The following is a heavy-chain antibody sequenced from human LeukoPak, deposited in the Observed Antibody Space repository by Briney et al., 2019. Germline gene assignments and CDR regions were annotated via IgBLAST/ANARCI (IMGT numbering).Heavy chain of an antibody. CDR3: ARLLNYYYYYYMDV. Sequence: SETLSLTCTVSGGSISSYYWSWIRQPPGKGLEWIGYIYTSGSTNYNPSLKSRVTISVDTSKNQFSLKLSSVTAADMAVYYCARLLNYYYYYYMDVWGKGTTVTVSS. CDR2: IYTSGST. V-gene: IGHV4-4*09. J-gene: IGHJ6*03. CDR1: GGSISSYY.